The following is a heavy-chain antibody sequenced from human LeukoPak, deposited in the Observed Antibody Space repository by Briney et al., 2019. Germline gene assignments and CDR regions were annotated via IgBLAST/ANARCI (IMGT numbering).Heavy chain of an antibody. CDR2: IDWDDDK. Sequence: TLSLTCTVSGGSISSYYWSWIRQPPGKALEWLARIDWDDDKFYSTSLKTRFTISKDTSKNQVVVTMTNMDPVDTATYYCTRTRRVITDRGNYYYMDVWGRGTTVTVSS. CDR1: GGSISSYYW. D-gene: IGHD3-10*01. CDR3: TRTRRVITDRGNYYYMDV. J-gene: IGHJ6*03. V-gene: IGHV2-70*16.